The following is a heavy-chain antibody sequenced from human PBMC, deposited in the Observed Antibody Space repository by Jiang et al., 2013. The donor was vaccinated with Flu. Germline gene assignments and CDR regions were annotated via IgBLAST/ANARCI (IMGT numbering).Heavy chain of an antibody. Sequence: QLLESGGGLVQPGGSLRLSCAASGFTFSNYAMSWVRQAPGKGLEWVSGISGGGDGTYYADSVKGRFTISRDNSKNTLFLQMNTLRAEDTAVYYCAKLTDYFDSSGNFHYWGQGTLVTVSS. CDR2: ISGGGDGT. CDR1: GFTFSNYA. D-gene: IGHD3-22*01. V-gene: IGHV3-23*01. J-gene: IGHJ4*02. CDR3: AKLTDYFDSSGNFHY.